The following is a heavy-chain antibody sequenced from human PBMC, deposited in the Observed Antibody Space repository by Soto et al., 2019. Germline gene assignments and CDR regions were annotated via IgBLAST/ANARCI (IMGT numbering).Heavy chain of an antibody. CDR3: ARTGTILSYYYYYMDV. D-gene: IGHD1-1*01. CDR1: GGTFSSYA. V-gene: IGHV1-8*02. CDR2: MNPNSGNT. J-gene: IGHJ6*03. Sequence: GASVKVSCKASGGTFSSYAIYWVRQATGQGLEWMGWMNPNSGNTGYAQKFQGRVTMTRSTSINTAYMELSSLRSEDTAIYYCARTGTILSYYYYYMDVWGKGTTVTVSS.